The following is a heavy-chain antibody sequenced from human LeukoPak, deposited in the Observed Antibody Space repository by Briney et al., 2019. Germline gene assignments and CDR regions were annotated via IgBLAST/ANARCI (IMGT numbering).Heavy chain of an antibody. J-gene: IGHJ4*02. CDR2: IYHSGST. CDR1: GGSISSYY. V-gene: IGHV4-59*08. D-gene: IGHD2-21*02. CDR3: ARHVAYGDYHFDS. Sequence: SETLSLTCTVSGGSISSYYWSWIRQPPGKGLEWIGYIYHSGSTNYNLSLKSRVTISVDTSKNQFSLKLSSVTAADTAVYYCARHVAYGDYHFDSWGQGTLVTVSS.